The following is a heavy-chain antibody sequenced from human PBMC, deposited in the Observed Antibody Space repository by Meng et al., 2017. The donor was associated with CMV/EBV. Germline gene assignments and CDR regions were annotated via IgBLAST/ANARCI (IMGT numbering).Heavy chain of an antibody. D-gene: IGHD3-22*01. J-gene: IGHJ3*02. CDR3: ARGITMIVVVIAPNAFDI. V-gene: IGHV3-69-1*02. Sequence: GGSLRLSCAASGFTFSDYYMNWVRQAPGKGLEWVSSISSGSTIYYADSVKGRFTISRDNAKNSLYLQMNSLRAEDTAVYYCARGITMIVVVIAPNAFDIWGQGTMVTVSS. CDR1: GFTFSDYY. CDR2: ISSGSTI.